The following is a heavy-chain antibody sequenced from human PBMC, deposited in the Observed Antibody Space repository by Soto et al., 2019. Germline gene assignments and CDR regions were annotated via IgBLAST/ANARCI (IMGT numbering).Heavy chain of an antibody. J-gene: IGHJ4*02. V-gene: IGHV4-59*02. CDR2: IYYTGST. CDR1: GGSVSSYW. Sequence: SETLSLTCSVSGGSVSSYWWSWIRQPPGKGLEWIGYIYYTGSTNYSPSLKGRVTISLDASKSPFSLKLTSVTAADAAVYYCARGPGASDYYFDYWGPGTLVTVSS. D-gene: IGHD3-10*01. CDR3: ARGPGASDYYFDY.